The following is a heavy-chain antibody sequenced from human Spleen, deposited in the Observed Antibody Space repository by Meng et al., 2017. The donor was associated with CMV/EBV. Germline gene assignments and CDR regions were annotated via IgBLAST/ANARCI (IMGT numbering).Heavy chain of an antibody. CDR2: MNPNSGNT. V-gene: IGHV1-8*01. CDR3: ARVGRPYYDILTGYVYYYYGMDV. D-gene: IGHD3-9*01. Sequence: VNWVRQATGQGLEWMGWMNPNSGNTGYAQKFQGRVALTRNTSISTAYMELSSLRSEDTAVYYCARVGRPYYDILTGYVYYYYGMDVWGQGTTVTVSS. J-gene: IGHJ6*02.